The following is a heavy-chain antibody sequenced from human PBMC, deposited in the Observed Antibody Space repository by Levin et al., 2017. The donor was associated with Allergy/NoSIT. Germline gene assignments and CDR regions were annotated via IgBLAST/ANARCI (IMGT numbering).Heavy chain of an antibody. CDR3: ARGRSTVTTGRDWFDP. CDR1: GYTFTGYY. J-gene: IGHJ5*02. V-gene: IGHV1-2*06. Sequence: PVASVKVSCKASGYTFTGYYMHWVRQAPGQGLEWMGRINPNSGGTNYAQKFQGRVTMTRDTSISTAYMELSRLRSDDTAVYYCARGRSTVTTGRDWFDPWGQGTLVTVSS. CDR2: INPNSGGT. D-gene: IGHD4-17*01.